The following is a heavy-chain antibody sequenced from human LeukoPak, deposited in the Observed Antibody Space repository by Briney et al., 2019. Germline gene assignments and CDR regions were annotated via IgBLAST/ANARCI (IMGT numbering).Heavy chain of an antibody. Sequence: ASVKVSCKDSGYTFTSYGISWVRQAPGQGLEWMGWISAHNGNTNYAQKLQGRVTMTTDTSTSTAYMELRSLRSDDTAVYYCARTGGLHETLPSDPWGQGTLVTVSS. CDR3: ARTGGLHETLPSDP. CDR1: GYTFTSYG. CDR2: ISAHNGNT. J-gene: IGHJ5*02. D-gene: IGHD4-11*01. V-gene: IGHV1-18*01.